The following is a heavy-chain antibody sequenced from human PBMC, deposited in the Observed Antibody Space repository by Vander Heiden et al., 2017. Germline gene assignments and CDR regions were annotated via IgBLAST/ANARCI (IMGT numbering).Heavy chain of an antibody. D-gene: IGHD2-21*02. V-gene: IGHV3-23*01. J-gene: IGHJ4*02. CDR3: ASEVVVTAITYYFDY. CDR1: GLTFSSYA. CDR2: ISGSGGST. Sequence: EGQLLESGGGLVQLGGSLRLSCAASGLTFSSYAISWFRQAPGKGLEWVSAISGSGGSTYYADSVKGRFTISRDNSKNTLYLQMNSLRAEDTAVYYCASEVVVTAITYYFDYWGQGTLVTVSS.